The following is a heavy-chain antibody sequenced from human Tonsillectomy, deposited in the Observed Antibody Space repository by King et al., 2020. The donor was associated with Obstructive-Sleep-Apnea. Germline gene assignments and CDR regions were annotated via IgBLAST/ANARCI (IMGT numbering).Heavy chain of an antibody. CDR2: ISSSSATI. Sequence: VQLVESGGGLVQPGGSLRLSCAASGFTFSSYSMDWVRQAPGKGLEWVSYISSSSATIYYADSAKGRFTISRDNAKNSLYLQMNSLRAEDTAVYYCAGMTQTDAFDIWGHGTMVTVSS. CDR3: AGMTQTDAFDI. CDR1: GFTFSSYS. J-gene: IGHJ3*02. V-gene: IGHV3-48*04.